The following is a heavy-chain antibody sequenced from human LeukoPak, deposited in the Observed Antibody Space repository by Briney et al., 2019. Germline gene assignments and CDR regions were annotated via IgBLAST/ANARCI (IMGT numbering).Heavy chain of an antibody. V-gene: IGHV3-11*01. CDR2: INVNGGAM. Sequence: GGSLRLSCAASGFSFKDYYFSWIRQAPGKGLEWVSFINVNGGAMYYADFVKGRFTISRDNAKSSLYLEMNSLRVEDTAVYYCARGPRILAADRYYFDYWGQGTLVTVSS. J-gene: IGHJ4*02. CDR3: ARGPRILAADRYYFDY. CDR1: GFSFKDYY. D-gene: IGHD6-13*01.